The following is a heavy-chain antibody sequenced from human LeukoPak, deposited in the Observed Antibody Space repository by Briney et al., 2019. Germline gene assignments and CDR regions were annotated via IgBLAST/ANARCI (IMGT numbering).Heavy chain of an antibody. D-gene: IGHD3-10*01. CDR2: ISSSGSTT. Sequence: GRSLRLSCAASGFTFSSYGMHWIRQAPGKGLEWVSYISSSGSTTYYADSVKGRFTISRDNAKNSLYLQMNSLRAEDTAVYYCARGSITMVRGVIDYWGQGTLVTVSS. CDR1: GFTFSSYG. V-gene: IGHV3-48*04. CDR3: ARGSITMVRGVIDY. J-gene: IGHJ4*02.